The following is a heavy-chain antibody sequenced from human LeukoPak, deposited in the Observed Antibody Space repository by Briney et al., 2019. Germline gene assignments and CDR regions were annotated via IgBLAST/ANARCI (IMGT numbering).Heavy chain of an antibody. CDR1: GLIFRSYA. V-gene: IGHV3-30-3*01. CDR2: ISYDGSNE. J-gene: IGHJ4*02. Sequence: GGSLRLSCAASGLIFRSYAMSWVRQAPGEGLEWVAVISYDGSNEYYAGSVKGLFTISRDNSRNTLYLQMNSLRPEDTAVYYCTRNPYGDYPFDYWGQGTLVTVSS. D-gene: IGHD4-17*01. CDR3: TRNPYGDYPFDY.